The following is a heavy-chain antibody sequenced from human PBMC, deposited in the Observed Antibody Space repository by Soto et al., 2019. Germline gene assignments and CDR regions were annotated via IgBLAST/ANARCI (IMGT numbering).Heavy chain of an antibody. CDR3: ARDMITVTTYYYYGMDV. CDR1: GFTFSSYA. V-gene: IGHV3-30-3*01. J-gene: IGHJ6*02. D-gene: IGHD4-17*01. CDR2: ISYDGSNK. Sequence: QVQLVESGGGVVQPGRSLRLSCAASGFTFSSYAMHWVRQAPGKGLEWVAVISYDGSNKYYADSVKGRFTISRDNSKNXQYLQMNSLRAEDTAVYYCARDMITVTTYYYYGMDVWGQGTTVTVSS.